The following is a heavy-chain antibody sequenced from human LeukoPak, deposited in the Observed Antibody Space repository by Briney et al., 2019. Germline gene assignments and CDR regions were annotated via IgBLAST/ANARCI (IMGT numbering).Heavy chain of an antibody. J-gene: IGHJ4*02. D-gene: IGHD3-3*01. CDR1: GYTFTTYS. CDR2: INAGNGNT. CDR3: AREHDFLIDYSFDY. V-gene: IGHV1-3*01. Sequence: ASVKVSCKASGYTFTTYSIFWMRQAPGQGLEWMGWINAGNGNTKYSQKLQDRVTITRDTSANTAYVELSSLRSEDTAVYYCAREHDFLIDYSFDYWGQGTPVTVSS.